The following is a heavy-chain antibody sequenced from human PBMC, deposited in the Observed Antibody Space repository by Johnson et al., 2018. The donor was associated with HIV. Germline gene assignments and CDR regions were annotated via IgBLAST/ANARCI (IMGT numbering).Heavy chain of an antibody. CDR1: GFTFSSYA. Sequence: VQLVESGGGVVQPGRSLRLSCAASGFTFSSYAMHWVRQAPGKGLEWVAVISYDGSNKYYADFVKGRFTISRDNSKNTLYLQMNSRRAEDTAVYYCARENWGQRMNACDIWGQGTMVTVSS. V-gene: IGHV3-30*04. J-gene: IGHJ3*02. CDR3: ARENWGQRMNACDI. CDR2: ISYDGSNK. D-gene: IGHD7-27*01.